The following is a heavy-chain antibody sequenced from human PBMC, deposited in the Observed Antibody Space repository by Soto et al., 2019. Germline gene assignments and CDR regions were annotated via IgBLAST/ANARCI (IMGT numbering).Heavy chain of an antibody. CDR2: IHYSGTT. V-gene: IGHV4-39*01. Sequence: SETLSLTCSVSGASISSSYYHWGWIRQPPGKGLEWIGTIHYSGTTYYNPSLKSRVSISVDTSKNQFSLNLRSVTAADTAMYYCERLPRYNAYESWFDPWGQGTLVTVSS. CDR1: GASISSSYYH. D-gene: IGHD3-16*01. CDR3: ERLPRYNAYESWFDP. J-gene: IGHJ5*02.